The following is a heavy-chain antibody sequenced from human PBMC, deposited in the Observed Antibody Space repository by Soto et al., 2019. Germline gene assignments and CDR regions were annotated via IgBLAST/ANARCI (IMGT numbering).Heavy chain of an antibody. CDR3: ARDYGDYSFFFDY. D-gene: IGHD4-17*01. CDR1: GGSITTYQ. V-gene: IGHV4-59*01. J-gene: IGHJ4*02. Sequence: PSETLSLTCTVSGGSITTYQWSWIRQPPGKGLEWIGGYSGFTDYNPSPESRATISVDHSKNQFSLTLRSVTAADTAVYYCARDYGDYSFFFDYWGQGALVTVSS. CDR2: YSGFT.